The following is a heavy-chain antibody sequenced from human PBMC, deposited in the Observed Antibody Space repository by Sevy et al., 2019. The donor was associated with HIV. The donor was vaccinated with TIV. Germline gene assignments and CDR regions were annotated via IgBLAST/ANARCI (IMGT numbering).Heavy chain of an antibody. D-gene: IGHD5-12*01. V-gene: IGHV4-31*03. CDR2: IYYTGST. CDR3: ARGRLIVARERWFDP. J-gene: IGHJ5*02. Sequence: SETQSLTCTVSGASMRSGTYYWSWIRQHPGKGLEWIGYIYYTGSTYYNPSLKSRVIISLDASKNQFSLKLSSVTAADTAMYYCARGRLIVARERWFDPWGQGTLVTVSS. CDR1: GASMRSGTYY.